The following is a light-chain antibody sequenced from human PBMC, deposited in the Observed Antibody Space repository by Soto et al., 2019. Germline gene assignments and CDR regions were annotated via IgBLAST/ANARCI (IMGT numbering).Light chain of an antibody. Sequence: DIQMTQAPSSLSASVGDRVTLTCRASQSISGYLNWYQQKPGGAPYLLIYAASTLQSGVPSRFSGSGFGTDFKLTISSLQPEDVGSYYCQQSYSSSWTFGPGTKVDIK. J-gene: IGKJ1*01. V-gene: IGKV1-39*01. CDR2: AAS. CDR3: QQSYSSSWT. CDR1: QSISGY.